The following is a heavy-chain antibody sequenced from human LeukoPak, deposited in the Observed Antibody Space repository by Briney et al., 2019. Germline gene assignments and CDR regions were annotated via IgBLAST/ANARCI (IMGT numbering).Heavy chain of an antibody. D-gene: IGHD3-22*01. CDR1: GFTFSSYA. CDR2: ISYDGSNK. CDR3: ARDPMIVERYAFDI. V-gene: IGHV3-30-3*01. J-gene: IGHJ3*02. Sequence: GRSLRLSCAASGFTFSSYAMHWVRQALGKGLEWVAVISYDGSNKYYADSVKGRFTISRDNSKNTLYLQMNSLRAEDTAVYYCARDPMIVERYAFDIWGQGTMVTVSS.